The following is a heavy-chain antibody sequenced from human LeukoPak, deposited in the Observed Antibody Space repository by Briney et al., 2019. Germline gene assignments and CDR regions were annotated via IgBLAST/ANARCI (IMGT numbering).Heavy chain of an antibody. CDR1: GFTLSSYS. CDR3: ARDLQSSIPDPVSVP. V-gene: IGHV3-21*01. CDR2: ISSSSSYI. D-gene: IGHD6-6*01. J-gene: IGHJ5*02. Sequence: GGSLRLSCAASGFTLSSYSMNWVRQAPGKGLEWVSSISSSSSYIYYADSVKGRFTISRDNAKNSLYLQMNSLRAEDTAVYYCARDLQSSIPDPVSVPWGQGTLVTVSS.